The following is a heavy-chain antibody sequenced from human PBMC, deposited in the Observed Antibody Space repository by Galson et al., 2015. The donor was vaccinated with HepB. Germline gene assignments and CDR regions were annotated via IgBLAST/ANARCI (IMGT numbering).Heavy chain of an antibody. Sequence: SLRLSCAASGFTVSSTYMSWVRQAPGKGLEWVSVVYSGGKTYYADSVKGRFTISRDTFKNTVFLQMNGLRGEDTAVYYCARGGPRSAEFSLDFWGQGTLVTVSS. CDR3: ARGGPRSAEFSLDF. CDR1: GFTVSSTY. J-gene: IGHJ4*02. D-gene: IGHD3-10*01. V-gene: IGHV3-66*01. CDR2: VYSGGKT.